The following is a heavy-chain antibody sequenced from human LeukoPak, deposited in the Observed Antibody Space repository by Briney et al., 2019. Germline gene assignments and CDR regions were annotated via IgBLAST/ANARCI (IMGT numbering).Heavy chain of an antibody. Sequence: GGSLRLSCAASGFTFSSYAMSWVRQAPGKGLEWVSRISGSGGSTYYADSVKGRFTISRDNSKNTLYLQMNSLRAEDTAVYYCAKDSAYADYADWGQGTLATVSS. CDR1: GFTFSSYA. D-gene: IGHD4-17*01. CDR2: ISGSGGST. CDR3: AKDSAYADYAD. V-gene: IGHV3-23*01. J-gene: IGHJ4*02.